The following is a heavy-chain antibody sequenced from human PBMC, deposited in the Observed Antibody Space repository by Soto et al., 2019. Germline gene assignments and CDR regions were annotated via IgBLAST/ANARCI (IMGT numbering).Heavy chain of an antibody. Sequence: EVQLVESGGGLVQPGGSLRLSCAASGFTFSNYWMHWVRQAPGKGLVWVSRINSDGSSTSYADSVKGRFTISRDNAKNTLYVQMNGLRAEDTAVYYCARAWLTGTTEEGMDVWGQGTTVTVSS. CDR2: INSDGSST. J-gene: IGHJ6*02. D-gene: IGHD1-1*01. V-gene: IGHV3-74*01. CDR1: GFTFSNYW. CDR3: ARAWLTGTTEEGMDV.